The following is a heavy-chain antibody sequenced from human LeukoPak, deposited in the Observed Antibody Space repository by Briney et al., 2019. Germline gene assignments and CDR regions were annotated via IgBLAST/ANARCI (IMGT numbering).Heavy chain of an antibody. CDR2: IYYSGST. Sequence: SETLSLTCTVSGGSISSGGYYWSWIRPPPGKGLEWIGYIYYSGSTFYNPSLKSRVTISIDTTENQFSLKLSSVTAADTAVYYCARYYGDFLGYFDLWGRGTLVTVSS. J-gene: IGHJ2*01. CDR3: ARYYGDFLGYFDL. CDR1: GGSISSGGYY. D-gene: IGHD4-17*01. V-gene: IGHV4-31*03.